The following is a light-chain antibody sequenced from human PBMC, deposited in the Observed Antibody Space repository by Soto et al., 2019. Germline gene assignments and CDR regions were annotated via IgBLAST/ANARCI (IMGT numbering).Light chain of an antibody. CDR3: QQRSNWPPA. J-gene: IGKJ5*01. Sequence: EIVLTQSPGTLSLSPGARAPLSCRASQSVSSSYLAWYQQKPGQAPRLLIVGSFARATGIPARFSGSGSGTEFTLTISSLQSEDFAVYYCQQRSNWPPAFGQGTRLEIK. CDR2: GSF. CDR1: QSVSSSY. V-gene: IGKV3D-20*02.